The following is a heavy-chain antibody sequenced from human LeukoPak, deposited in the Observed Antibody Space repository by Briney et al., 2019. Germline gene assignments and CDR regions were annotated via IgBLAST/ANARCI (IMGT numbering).Heavy chain of an antibody. V-gene: IGHV3-74*01. D-gene: IGHD2-21*02. Sequence: GGSLRLSCAASGFTFSNYWMHWVRQAPGKGLEWLSRINSDGSGTNYADSVKGRITISRDNSKNTLYLQVNGLRTEDTAVYYCAKDRLLNCRGDCYIFDYWGQGTVVTVSS. CDR2: INSDGSGT. CDR1: GFTFSNYW. J-gene: IGHJ4*02. CDR3: AKDRLLNCRGDCYIFDY.